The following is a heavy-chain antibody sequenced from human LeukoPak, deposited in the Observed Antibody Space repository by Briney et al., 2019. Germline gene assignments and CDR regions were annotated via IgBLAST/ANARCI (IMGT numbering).Heavy chain of an antibody. CDR3: GRVSNGLGSSWPIDY. J-gene: IGHJ4*02. CDR2: INPNSGDT. D-gene: IGHD6-13*01. V-gene: IGHV1-2*02. Sequence: GASVKVSCKASGYTFSGYHMHWVRQAPGQGLEWMGWINPNSGDTNYARKFQGRVTMTRDTSISTAYMQLSRLRSADTAVYYCGRVSNGLGSSWPIDYWGQGTLVTVSS. CDR1: GYTFSGYH.